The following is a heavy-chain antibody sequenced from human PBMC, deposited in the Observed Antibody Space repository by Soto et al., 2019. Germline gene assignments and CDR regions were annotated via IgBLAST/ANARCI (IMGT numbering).Heavy chain of an antibody. CDR2: IHHSGSVFESGST. CDR1: GSSITITYY. J-gene: IGHJ4*02. D-gene: IGHD6-13*01. Sequence: SETLSLTCAVSGSSITITYYWGWVRQPPGKGLEWIGSIHHSGSVFESGSTHYNPSFKSRVTISADTSKNQFSLKLTSVTAADTAVYFCARNSSSSYFDYWGQGTLVTVSS. V-gene: IGHV4-38-2*01. CDR3: ARNSSSSYFDY.